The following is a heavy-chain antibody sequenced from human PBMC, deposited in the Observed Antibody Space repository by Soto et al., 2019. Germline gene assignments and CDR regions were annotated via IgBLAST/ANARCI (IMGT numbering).Heavy chain of an antibody. CDR1: GFTFSRYC. V-gene: IGHV3-74*02. J-gene: IGHJ4*02. Sequence: EVQLAESGGGLIQPGGSLRLSCATSGFTFSRYCIHWVRQAPGEGLVWVSRISGDGVHTDYAESVKGRFTVSRDIAKRTGYLQMTNLRAEDTAIYYCASLCFVGEGDFWGQGILVTVSS. CDR3: ASLCFVGEGDF. CDR2: ISGDGVHT. D-gene: IGHD3-16*01.